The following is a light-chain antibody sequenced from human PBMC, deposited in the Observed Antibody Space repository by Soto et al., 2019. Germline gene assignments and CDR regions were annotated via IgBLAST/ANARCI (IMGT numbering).Light chain of an antibody. CDR3: HQRQSWPRT. V-gene: IGKV3D-11*01. Sequence: EIVLTQSPSTLSSFPGDRVTLSCRASQAVNTRLAWYQHKPGQAPRLLIYLASNMAAGVPARFSGSGSGTDFTLTISNVEPEDFAVYYCHQRQSWPRTFGQGTTVDIK. J-gene: IGKJ1*01. CDR2: LAS. CDR1: QAVNTR.